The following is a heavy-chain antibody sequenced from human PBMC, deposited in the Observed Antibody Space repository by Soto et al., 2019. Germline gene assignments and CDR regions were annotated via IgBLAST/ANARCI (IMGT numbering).Heavy chain of an antibody. Sequence: QVQLQESGPGLVKPSETLSLTCAVSGGSISTYFWNWLRQPPGKGLEWIAYISDSGRILYNPSLKSRVTLSLDASKNQFSLRLSSVTAADTXXXXXXXXXXXXXXXXXXXXFWGQGTMVTVSS. J-gene: IGHJ3*01. V-gene: IGHV4-59*03. CDR1: GGSISTYF. CDR3: XXXXXXXXXXXXXXXF. CDR2: ISDSGRI.